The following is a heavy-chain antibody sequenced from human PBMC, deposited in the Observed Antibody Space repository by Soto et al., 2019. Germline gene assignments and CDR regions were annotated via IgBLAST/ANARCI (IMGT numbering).Heavy chain of an antibody. CDR2: ISGSDGST. CDR1: GFTFSSYA. D-gene: IGHD6-13*01. J-gene: IGHJ4*02. V-gene: IGHV3-23*01. CDR3: ARRSSSWYFDY. Sequence: LRLSCAASGFTFSSYAMNWVRQAPGKGLEWVSVISGSDGSTYYADSVKGRFTISRDNSKNTLNLQMNSLRAEDTAVYYCARRSSSWYFDYWGQGTLVTAPQ.